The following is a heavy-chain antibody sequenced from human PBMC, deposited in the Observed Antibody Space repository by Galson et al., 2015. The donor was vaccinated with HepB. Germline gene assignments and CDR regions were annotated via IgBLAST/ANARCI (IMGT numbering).Heavy chain of an antibody. D-gene: IGHD3-10*01. CDR3: ARRGFGNLGSYFDS. J-gene: IGHJ4*02. CDR1: GFTLSAYG. Sequence: SLRLSCAASGFTLSAYGMSWVRQAPGKGLEWVSAITAGGIDTLDADSVKGRFTISRDSSKNTLFLQMNNLRADDAAIYYCARRGFGNLGSYFDSWGQGILVTVSS. CDR2: ITAGGIDT. V-gene: IGHV3-23*01.